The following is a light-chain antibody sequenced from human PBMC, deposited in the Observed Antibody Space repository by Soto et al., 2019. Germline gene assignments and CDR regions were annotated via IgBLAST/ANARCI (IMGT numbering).Light chain of an antibody. CDR2: GAS. V-gene: IGKV3-20*01. CDR3: QHYDSSPWT. CDR1: QSVSSNY. Sequence: EIVLTQSPGTLSLSPGERATLSCRASQSVSSNYLAWYRQKPGQAPRLLIYGASARATGIPDRFSGSGSGTDFTLTISRLEPEDFAVYFCQHYDSSPWTFGQGTKVEIK. J-gene: IGKJ1*01.